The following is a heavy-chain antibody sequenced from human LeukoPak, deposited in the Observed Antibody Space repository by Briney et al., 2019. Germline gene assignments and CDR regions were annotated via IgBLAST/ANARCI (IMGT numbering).Heavy chain of an antibody. V-gene: IGHV3-23*01. Sequence: GGSLRLSCAASGLTFSSYAMSWVRQAPGKGLEWVSAISGSGGSTYYADSVKGRFTISRDNSKNPLYLQMNSLRAEDTAVYYCAKDSIKYSSSWSLDYWGQGTLVTVSS. J-gene: IGHJ4*02. CDR1: GLTFSSYA. CDR3: AKDSIKYSSSWSLDY. D-gene: IGHD6-13*01. CDR2: ISGSGGST.